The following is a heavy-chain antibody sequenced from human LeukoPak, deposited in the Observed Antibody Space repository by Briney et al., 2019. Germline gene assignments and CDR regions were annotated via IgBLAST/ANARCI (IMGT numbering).Heavy chain of an antibody. Sequence: PGGSLRLSCAASGFTFSSYAMSWVRQAPGKGLEWVSAISGSGGSTYYADSVKGRFTISRDNSKHSQYLQMNSLRVEDTAVYYCAKDRGYYGSGSYKEYFQHWGQGTLVTVSS. J-gene: IGHJ1*01. V-gene: IGHV3-23*01. CDR1: GFTFSSYA. D-gene: IGHD3-10*01. CDR2: ISGSGGST. CDR3: AKDRGYYGSGSYKEYFQH.